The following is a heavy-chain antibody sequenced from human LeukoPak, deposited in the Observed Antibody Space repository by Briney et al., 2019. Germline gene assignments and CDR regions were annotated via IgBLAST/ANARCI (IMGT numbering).Heavy chain of an antibody. CDR2: IRYDGSNK. D-gene: IGHD3-22*01. V-gene: IGHV3-30*02. J-gene: IGHJ4*02. Sequence: WGSLRLSCAASGFTFSSYGMHWVRQAPGKGLEWVAFIRYDGSNKYYADSVKGRFTISRDNAKNSLYLQMNSLRAEDTAVYYCASITMIEEGYWGQGTLVTVSS. CDR1: GFTFSSYG. CDR3: ASITMIEEGY.